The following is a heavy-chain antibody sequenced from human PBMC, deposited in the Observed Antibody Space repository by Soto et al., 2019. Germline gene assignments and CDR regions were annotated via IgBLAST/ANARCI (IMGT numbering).Heavy chain of an antibody. CDR3: ARGSPLTGDLDYFDY. D-gene: IGHD7-27*01. J-gene: IGHJ4*02. Sequence: ASVKVSCKASGYTFTGYYMHWVRQAPGQGLEWMGWINPNSGGTNYAQKFQGWVTMTRDTSISTAYMELSRLRSDDTAVYYCARGSPLTGDLDYFDYWGQGTLVTVSS. CDR2: INPNSGGT. CDR1: GYTFTGYY. V-gene: IGHV1-2*04.